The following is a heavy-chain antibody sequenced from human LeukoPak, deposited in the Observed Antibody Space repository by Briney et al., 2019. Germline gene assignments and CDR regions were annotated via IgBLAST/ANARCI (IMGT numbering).Heavy chain of an antibody. Sequence: GGSLRLSCAASGFTFSYYSLNWVCQAPGRGLEWVSSITGSGTYTYYADSVRGRFTLARDNARNSLYLQMNSLRAEDTAVYYCVRDKAGSTPNYYYSMDVWRTGNTVTVSS. CDR2: ITGSGTYT. V-gene: IGHV3-21*01. CDR1: GFTFSYYS. J-gene: IGHJ6*03. D-gene: IGHD6-19*01. CDR3: VRDKAGSTPNYYYSMDV.